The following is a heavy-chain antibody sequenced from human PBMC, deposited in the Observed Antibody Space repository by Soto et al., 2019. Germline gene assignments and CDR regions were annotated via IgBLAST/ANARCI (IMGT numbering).Heavy chain of an antibody. D-gene: IGHD6-19*01. V-gene: IGHV1-46*01. CDR2: INPSGGST. J-gene: IGHJ4*02. CDR1: GYTFTSYY. CDR3: ARALLDSSGWYEVGY. Sequence: QVQLVQSGAEVKKPGASVKVSCKASGYTFTSYYMHWVRQAPGQGLEWMGIINPSGGSTSYAQKSQGRVTMTRDTSTSTVYMELSSLRSEDTAVYYCARALLDSSGWYEVGYGGQGTLVTVSS.